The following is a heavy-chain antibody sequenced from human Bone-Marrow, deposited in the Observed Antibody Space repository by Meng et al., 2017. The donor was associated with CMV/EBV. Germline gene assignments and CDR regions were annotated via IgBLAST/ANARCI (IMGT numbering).Heavy chain of an antibody. D-gene: IGHD5-18*01. Sequence: GGSLRLSCAASGLTFSRYDMHWVRQPTGKGLEWVSAIGTAGDTYYPDSVKGRFTISRENAKNSLYLQMNSLTAGDTAVYYCVAWNPRRGYTYGDSKGWFAPWGQGPRVTGSS. CDR2: IGTAGDT. V-gene: IGHV3-13*01. CDR3: VAWNPRRGYTYGDSKGWFAP. CDR1: GLTFSRYD. J-gene: IGHJ5*02.